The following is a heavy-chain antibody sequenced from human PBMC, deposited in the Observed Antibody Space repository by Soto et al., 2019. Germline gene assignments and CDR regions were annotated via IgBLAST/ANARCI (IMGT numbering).Heavy chain of an antibody. V-gene: IGHV4-59*01. CDR3: ARDQNGSPHFDY. Sequence: PSETLSLTCTVSGGSISSYYWSWIRQPPGKGLEWIGYIYYSGNTNYNPSLKSRVTISVDTSKNQFSLKLSSVTAADTAVYYCARDQNGSPHFDYWGQGTLVTGSS. D-gene: IGHD1-26*01. CDR1: GGSISSYY. J-gene: IGHJ4*02. CDR2: IYYSGNT.